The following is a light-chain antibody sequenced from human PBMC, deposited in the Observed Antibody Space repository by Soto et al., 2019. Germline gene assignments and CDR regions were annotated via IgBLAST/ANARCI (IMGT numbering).Light chain of an antibody. V-gene: IGKV3-20*01. Sequence: EIVLKQSPGTLSLSPGERATLSCRASQSIKSRYLAWYQQTPGQAPRLLVYGSSNRATGIPDRFTGSGSGTDFTLTISGLQPEDFAVYDCQQYGGALPYTFGQGTKLEIK. CDR3: QQYGGALPYT. CDR2: GSS. J-gene: IGKJ2*01. CDR1: QSIKSRY.